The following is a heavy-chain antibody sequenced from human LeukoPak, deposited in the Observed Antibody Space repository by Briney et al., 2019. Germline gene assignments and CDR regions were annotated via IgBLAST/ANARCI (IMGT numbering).Heavy chain of an antibody. Sequence: GGSLRLSCAASGFTFSSYGMSWVRQAPGKGLEWVSAISGSGGSTYYADSVKGRFTISRDNSKNTLYLQMNSLRAEDTAVYYCAKWGAYYGSGSEYWGQGTLVTVSS. CDR1: GFTFSSYG. V-gene: IGHV3-23*01. J-gene: IGHJ4*02. CDR3: AKWGAYYGSGSEY. CDR2: ISGSGGST. D-gene: IGHD3-10*01.